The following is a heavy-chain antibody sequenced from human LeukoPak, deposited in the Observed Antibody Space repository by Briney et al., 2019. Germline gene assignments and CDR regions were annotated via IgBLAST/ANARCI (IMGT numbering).Heavy chain of an antibody. V-gene: IGHV4-34*01. CDR1: GGSFSGYY. CDR3: ARATTVTTPYNWFDP. J-gene: IGHJ5*02. CDR2: INHSGST. D-gene: IGHD4-17*01. Sequence: SETLSLTCAVYGGSFSGYYWSWIRQPPGKGLEWIGEINHSGSTNYNPSLKSRVTISVDTSKNQFSLKLSSVTAADTAVYYCARATTVTTPYNWFDPWGQGTLVTVSS.